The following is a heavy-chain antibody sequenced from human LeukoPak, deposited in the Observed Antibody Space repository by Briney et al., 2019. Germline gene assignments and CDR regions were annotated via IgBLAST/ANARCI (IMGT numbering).Heavy chain of an antibody. CDR2: ISSSGSTI. V-gene: IGHV3-48*03. Sequence: PGGSLRLSCAASGFTFSSYEMNWVRQAPGKGLEWVSYISSSGSTIYYADSVKGRFTISRDNAKNSLYLQMNSLRAEDTAVYYCARDVVVVAATTWPYYYGMDVWGQGTTVTVSS. J-gene: IGHJ6*02. CDR1: GFTFSSYE. CDR3: ARDVVVVAATTWPYYYGMDV. D-gene: IGHD2-15*01.